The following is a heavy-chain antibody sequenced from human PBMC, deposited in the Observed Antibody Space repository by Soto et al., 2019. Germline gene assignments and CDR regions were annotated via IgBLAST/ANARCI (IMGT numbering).Heavy chain of an antibody. CDR3: AGTAAGTIDY. CDR2: IYYSGST. Sequence: SETLSLTCTVSGGSISSYYWSWIRQPPGKGLEWIGYIYYSGSTNYNPSLKSRVTISVDTSKNQFSLKLSSVTAADTAVYYCAGTAAGTIDYWGQGTLVTVSS. V-gene: IGHV4-59*01. D-gene: IGHD6-13*01. CDR1: GGSISSYY. J-gene: IGHJ4*02.